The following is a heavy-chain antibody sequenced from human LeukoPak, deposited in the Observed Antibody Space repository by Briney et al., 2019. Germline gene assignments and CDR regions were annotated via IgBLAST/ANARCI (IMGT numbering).Heavy chain of an antibody. V-gene: IGHV3-66*01. D-gene: IGHD6-13*01. CDR3: ARVRNEQGIAAAGTWFDP. Sequence: GGSLRLSCAASGFTVSSNYMSWVRQAPGKGLEWVSVIYSGGSTYYADSVKGRFTISRDNAKNSLYLQMNSLRAEDTALYHCARVRNEQGIAAAGTWFDPWGQGTLVTVSS. CDR1: GFTVSSNY. CDR2: IYSGGST. J-gene: IGHJ5*02.